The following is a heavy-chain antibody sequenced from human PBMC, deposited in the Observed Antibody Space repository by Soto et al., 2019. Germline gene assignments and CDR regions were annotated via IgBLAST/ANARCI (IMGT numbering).Heavy chain of an antibody. Sequence: QVQLLESGGGLVQPGRSLRLSCVASGFTLTNNGMHWVRQAPGQGLEWVAVISSEGSSYYYGDSVRGRFTISRDTSKNTLFLEMNLLTTADTAVYYCAKDRGLAESGTWSHYYYGMDVWGQGTSVTV. D-gene: IGHD1-26*01. CDR2: ISSEGSSY. V-gene: IGHV3-30*18. CDR3: AKDRGLAESGTWSHYYYGMDV. J-gene: IGHJ6*02. CDR1: GFTLTNNG.